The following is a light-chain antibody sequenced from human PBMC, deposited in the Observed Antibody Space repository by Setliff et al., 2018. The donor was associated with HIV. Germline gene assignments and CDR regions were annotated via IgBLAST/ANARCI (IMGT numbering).Light chain of an antibody. Sequence: QSVLTQPASVSGSPGQSITISCTGTSSDVGGYSYVSWCQQHPGKAPKLIIYEVTNRPSGVSNRFSGSKSGNTASLTISGLQAEDEADYYCSSYAITNTLPFGTGTKVPS. CDR3: SSYAITNTLP. J-gene: IGLJ1*01. CDR2: EVT. V-gene: IGLV2-14*01. CDR1: SSDVGGYSY.